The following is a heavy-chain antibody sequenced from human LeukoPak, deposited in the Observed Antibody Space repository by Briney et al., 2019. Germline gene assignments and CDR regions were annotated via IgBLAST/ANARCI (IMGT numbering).Heavy chain of an antibody. Sequence: GGSLRLSCAASGFTFSSYGMHWVRQAPGKGLEWVAVIWYDGSNKYYADSVKGRFTISRDNSKNTLYLQMNSLRAEDTAVYYCASGGGSGYPPYWGQGTLVTVSS. CDR1: GFTFSSYG. V-gene: IGHV3-33*01. D-gene: IGHD3-22*01. CDR2: IWYDGSNK. CDR3: ASGGGSGYPPY. J-gene: IGHJ4*02.